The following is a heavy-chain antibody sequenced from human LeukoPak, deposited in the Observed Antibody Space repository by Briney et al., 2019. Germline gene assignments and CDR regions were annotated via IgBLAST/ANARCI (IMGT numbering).Heavy chain of an antibody. V-gene: IGHV3-30-3*01. J-gene: IGHJ4*02. CDR2: ISYDGSNK. Sequence: GGSLRLSCAASGFTFSSYWMHWVRQAPGKGLEWVAVISYDGSNKYYADSVKGRFTISRDNSKNTLYLQMNSLRAEDTAVYYCARDCPPLRVMVYAAGNYFDYWGQGTLVTVSS. CDR3: ARDCPPLRVMVYAAGNYFDY. CDR1: GFTFSSYW. D-gene: IGHD2-8*01.